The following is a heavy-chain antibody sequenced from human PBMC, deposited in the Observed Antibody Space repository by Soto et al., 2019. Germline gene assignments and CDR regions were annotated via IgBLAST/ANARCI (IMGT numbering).Heavy chain of an antibody. D-gene: IGHD2-15*01. CDR3: AHRRSYCCGGSCYSGFDY. CDR2: IYWDDDK. CDR1: GFSLSTSGVG. V-gene: IGHV2-5*02. J-gene: IGHJ4*02. Sequence: QITLKESGPTLVKPTQTLTLTCTFSGFSLSTSGVGVGWIRQPPGKALEWLALIYWDDDKRYSPSLKSRLTITKDTSKNQVVLTMTNMDPVDTATYYCAHRRSYCCGGSCYSGFDYWGQGTLVTVSS.